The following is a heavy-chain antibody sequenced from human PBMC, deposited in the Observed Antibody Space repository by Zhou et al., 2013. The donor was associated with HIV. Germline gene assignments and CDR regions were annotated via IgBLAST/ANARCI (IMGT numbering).Heavy chain of an antibody. V-gene: IGHV1-18*01. CDR1: GYTFSDYG. CDR2: ISPDNTNT. J-gene: IGHJ4*02. Sequence: QVQLVQSGAEVKKPGASVNVSCKTSGYTFSDYGFSWVRQAPGRGLEWMAYISPDNTNTNFTDKFQGRLSLTTDKATSTAYMQLTGLTSDDTAVYFCARGVPXMTAVTTYYFDLWGQGTLVTVSS. CDR3: ARGVPXMTAVTTYYFDL. D-gene: IGHD4-17*01.